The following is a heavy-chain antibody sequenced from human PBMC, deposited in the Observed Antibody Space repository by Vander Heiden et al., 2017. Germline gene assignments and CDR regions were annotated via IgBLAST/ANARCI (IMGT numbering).Heavy chain of an antibody. V-gene: IGHV3-48*02. CDR2: ISSSSSTI. Sequence: EVQLVESGGGLVQPGGSLRLSCAASGFTFSSYSMNWVRQAPGKGLEWVSYISSSSSTIYFADSVKGRFTISRDNAKNSLYLQMNSLRDEDTAVYYCARDEIDGGNPAGVVFDYWGQGTLVTVSS. CDR1: GFTFSSYS. D-gene: IGHD2-15*01. J-gene: IGHJ4*02. CDR3: ARDEIDGGNPAGVVFDY.